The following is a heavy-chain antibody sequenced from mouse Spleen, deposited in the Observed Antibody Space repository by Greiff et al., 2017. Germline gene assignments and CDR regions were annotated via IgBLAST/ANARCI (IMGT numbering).Heavy chain of an antibody. J-gene: IGHJ4*01. CDR3: ASSAGYPYYYAMDF. Sequence: SGPEVVKPGASVKISCKTSGYTFTDYRMDWVKQRHGQSLEWIGHLNPNNGGTIYNQNFKDKATLTVDKSSTTAYMELRGLTSEDTAVYYCASSAGYPYYYAMDFWGQGTSVTVSS. CDR2: LNPNNGGT. D-gene: IGHD2-2*01. V-gene: IGHV1-18*01. CDR1: GYTFTDYR.